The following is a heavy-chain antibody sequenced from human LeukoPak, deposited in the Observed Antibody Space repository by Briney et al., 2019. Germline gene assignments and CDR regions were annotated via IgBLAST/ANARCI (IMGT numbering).Heavy chain of an antibody. Sequence: GGSLRLSCAASGFTFSSYNMNWVRQAPGKGLEWVSYISSSSSTIYYADSVKGRFTISRDNAKNSLYLNMNSLRDEDTAVFFCARDLPYWAIDYWGQGTLVTVSS. J-gene: IGHJ4*02. CDR3: ARDLPYWAIDY. D-gene: IGHD2-8*02. CDR2: ISSSSSTI. V-gene: IGHV3-48*02. CDR1: GFTFSSYN.